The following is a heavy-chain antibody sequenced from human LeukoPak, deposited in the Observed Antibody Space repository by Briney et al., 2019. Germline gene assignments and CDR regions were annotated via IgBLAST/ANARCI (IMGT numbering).Heavy chain of an antibody. D-gene: IGHD4-17*01. CDR2: IIPIFGTA. Sequence: ASVKVSCKASGGTFSSYAISWVRQAPGQGLEWMGGIIPIFGTANYAQKFQGRVTITADESTSTAYMELSSLRSEDTAVYYCASGYDYGDYRDAFDIWGQGTMVTASS. CDR1: GGTFSSYA. J-gene: IGHJ3*02. CDR3: ASGYDYGDYRDAFDI. V-gene: IGHV1-69*13.